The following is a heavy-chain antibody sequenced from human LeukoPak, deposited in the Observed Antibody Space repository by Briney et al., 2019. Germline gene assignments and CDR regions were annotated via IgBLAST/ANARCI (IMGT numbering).Heavy chain of an antibody. CDR3: ARDHVAGAVVTHNWFDP. D-gene: IGHD6-19*01. J-gene: IGHJ5*02. CDR2: IYHSGNT. Sequence: SETLSLTCTVSGYSISSGYYWGWIRQPPGKGLEWIANIYHSGNTLYNPSLERRVNISVDPSRNQFSMKLISVTAADTAVYYCARDHVAGAVVTHNWFDPWGQGTLVTVSS. CDR1: GYSISSGYY. V-gene: IGHV4-38-2*02.